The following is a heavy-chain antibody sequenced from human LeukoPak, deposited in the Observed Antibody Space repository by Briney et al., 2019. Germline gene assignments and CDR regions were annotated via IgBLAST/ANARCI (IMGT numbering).Heavy chain of an antibody. CDR1: GYTFTSYA. V-gene: IGHV1-3*01. D-gene: IGHD6-13*01. CDR2: INAGNGNT. CDR3: ARGYSSSWYSAFDY. Sequence: ASVKVSCKASGYTFTSYAMHWVRQAPGQRLEWMGWINAGNGNTKYSQKFQGRVTITRDTSASTAYMELSSLRSEDTAVYHCARGYSSSWYSAFDYWGQGTLVTVSS. J-gene: IGHJ4*02.